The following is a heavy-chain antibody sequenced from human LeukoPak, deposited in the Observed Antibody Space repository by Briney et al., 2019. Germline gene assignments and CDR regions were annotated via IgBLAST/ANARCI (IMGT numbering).Heavy chain of an antibody. D-gene: IGHD1-26*01. V-gene: IGHV3-53*01. CDR3: TTRGGSFSIFDY. CDR2: IYNGGST. Sequence: GGSLRLSCAASGFTVSNNYMSWVRQAPGKGLEWVSVIYNGGSTYYADSVKGRFTISRDNSKNTLYLQMNSLRAEDTAVYYCTTRGGSFSIFDYWGQGTLVTVSS. J-gene: IGHJ4*02. CDR1: GFTVSNNY.